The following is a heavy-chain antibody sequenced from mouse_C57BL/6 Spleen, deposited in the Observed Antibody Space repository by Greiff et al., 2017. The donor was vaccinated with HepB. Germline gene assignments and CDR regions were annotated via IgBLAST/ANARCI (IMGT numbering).Heavy chain of an antibody. V-gene: IGHV5-9-1*02. D-gene: IGHD1-1*02. CDR1: GFTFSSYA. J-gene: IGHJ4*01. CDR2: ISSGGDYI. CDR3: TRDRWDDAMDY. Sequence: EVQGVESGAGLVKPGGSLKLSCAASGFTFSSYAMSWVRQTPEKRLEWVAYISSGGDYIYYADTVKGRFTISRDNARNTLYLQMSSLKSEDTAMYYCTRDRWDDAMDYWGQGTSVTVSS.